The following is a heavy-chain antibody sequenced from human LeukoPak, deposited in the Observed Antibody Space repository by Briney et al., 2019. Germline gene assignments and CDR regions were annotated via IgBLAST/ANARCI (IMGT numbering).Heavy chain of an antibody. D-gene: IGHD6-19*01. Sequence: GASVKVSCKASGYSFTDCYIHWVRQAPGQGPEWMGWVNPSGGATKYAQKFQDRVTMTRDTSISTAYLELSGLTSDDTAVYYCATYTSAIQYFLYWGLGTLVTVSS. J-gene: IGHJ4*02. CDR2: VNPSGGAT. V-gene: IGHV1-2*02. CDR1: GYSFTDCY. CDR3: ATYTSAIQYFLY.